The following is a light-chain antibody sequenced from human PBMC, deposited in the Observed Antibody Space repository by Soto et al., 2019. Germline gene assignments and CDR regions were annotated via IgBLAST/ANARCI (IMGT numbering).Light chain of an antibody. CDR1: SSDVGGYDF. V-gene: IGLV2-14*01. J-gene: IGLJ1*01. CDR2: DVS. CDR3: SSYTSSKTYV. Sequence: QSVLAQPASVSGSPGQSITISCTGTSSDVGGYDFVSWYQQHPGKAPKLMISDVSNRPSGGSNRFSGSKSGNTASLTISGLQAEYEADYYCSSYTSSKTYVFGTGTRSPS.